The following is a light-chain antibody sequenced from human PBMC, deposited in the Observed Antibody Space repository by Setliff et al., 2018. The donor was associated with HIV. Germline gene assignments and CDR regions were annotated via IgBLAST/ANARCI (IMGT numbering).Light chain of an antibody. Sequence: QSVLTQPASVSGSLGQSITISCTGTRSDVGSYNYVSWYQQHPGKAPNLLIYNVSNRPSGVSNRFSGSKSGNTASLTISGLQAEDEADYYCSSYTSSITLVFGTGTKVTVL. CDR1: RSDVGSYNY. J-gene: IGLJ1*01. CDR2: NVS. V-gene: IGLV2-14*03. CDR3: SSYTSSITLV.